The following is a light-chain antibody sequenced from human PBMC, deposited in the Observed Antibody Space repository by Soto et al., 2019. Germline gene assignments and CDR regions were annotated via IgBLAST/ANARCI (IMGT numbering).Light chain of an antibody. CDR2: AAS. CDR3: QQGYSSAIT. V-gene: IGKV1-39*01. Sequence: DIQMTQSPSSLSASVVYRVTIACRASQSINTYFNWYQQKPGKAPNLLIFAASALQSGVPSRFSGSGSGTDFPLTINSLQPEDFATYYCQQGYSSAITFGQGTRLEIK. CDR1: QSINTY. J-gene: IGKJ5*01.